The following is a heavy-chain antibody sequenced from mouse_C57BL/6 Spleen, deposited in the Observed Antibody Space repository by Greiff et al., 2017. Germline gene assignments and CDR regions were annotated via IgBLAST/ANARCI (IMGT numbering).Heavy chain of an antibody. CDR3: AKEGYDYGGDYFDY. CDR1: GFSLTSYG. CDR2: IWGDGST. V-gene: IGHV2-3*01. Sequence: VKLMESGPGLVAPSQSLSITCTVSGFSLTSYGVSWVRQPPGKGLEWLGVIWGDGSTNYHSALISRLSISKDNSKSKVFLKLNRLQTDDTATYYCAKEGYDYGGDYFDYWGQGTTLTVSS. D-gene: IGHD2-4*01. J-gene: IGHJ2*01.